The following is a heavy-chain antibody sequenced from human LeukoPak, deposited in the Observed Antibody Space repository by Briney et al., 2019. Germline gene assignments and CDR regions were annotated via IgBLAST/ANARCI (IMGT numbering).Heavy chain of an antibody. V-gene: IGHV3-23*01. CDR2: VSGSGGII. Sequence: PGGSLRLPCAASGFTFNSYAMTWVRQAPGKGLEWVSHVSGSGGIIYYADSVKGRFTIFRDNSKNTLYLQMNSLRAEDTAVYYCAKTTAGNSSGRNPGWPVDYWGQGTLVTVSS. D-gene: IGHD6-19*01. CDR3: AKTTAGNSSGRNPGWPVDY. CDR1: GFTFNSYA. J-gene: IGHJ4*02.